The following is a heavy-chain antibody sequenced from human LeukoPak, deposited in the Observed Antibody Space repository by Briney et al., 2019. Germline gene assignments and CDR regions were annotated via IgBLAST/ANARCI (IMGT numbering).Heavy chain of an antibody. CDR1: GFTFSSYA. CDR3: ARDITMVRGVLDY. V-gene: IGHV3-30*04. J-gene: IGHJ4*02. Sequence: GGSLRLSCAASGFTFSSYAMLWVRQAPGKGLEWVAVISYDGSNKYYADSVKGRFTISRDNSKNTLYLQMNSLRAEDTAVYYCARDITMVRGVLDYWGQGTLVTVSS. D-gene: IGHD3-10*01. CDR2: ISYDGSNK.